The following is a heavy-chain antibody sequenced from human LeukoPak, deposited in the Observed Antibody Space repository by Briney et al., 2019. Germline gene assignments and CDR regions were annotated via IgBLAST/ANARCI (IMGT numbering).Heavy chain of an antibody. CDR2: LFHSGST. V-gene: IGHV4-38-2*02. CDR1: GYSISLGYY. Sequence: SETLSLTCTVSGYSISLGYYWGWIRQPPGKGLEWIGSLFHSGSTYYNPSFKSRVTISVDTSKNHFSLRLNSVTAADTAVYYCAREKSSSFDYWGRGTLVIVSS. CDR3: AREKSSSFDY. D-gene: IGHD6-6*01. J-gene: IGHJ4*02.